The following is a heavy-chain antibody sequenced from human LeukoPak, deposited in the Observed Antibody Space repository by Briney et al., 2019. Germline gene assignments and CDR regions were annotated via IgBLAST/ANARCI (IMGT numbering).Heavy chain of an antibody. CDR3: AMRYDFWRKPGGFDP. CDR2: IYYSGST. D-gene: IGHD3-3*01. V-gene: IGHV4-31*03. CDR1: GGSISSGGYY. J-gene: IGHJ5*02. Sequence: PSQTLSLTCTVSGGSISSGGYYWSWIRQHPGKGPEWIGYIYYSGSTYYNPSLKSRVTISVDTSKNQFSLKLSSVTAADTAVYYCAMRYDFWRKPGGFDPWGQGTLVTVSS.